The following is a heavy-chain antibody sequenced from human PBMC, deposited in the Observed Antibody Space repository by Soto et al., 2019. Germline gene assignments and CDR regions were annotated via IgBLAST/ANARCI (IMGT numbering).Heavy chain of an antibody. CDR2: IYASGNT. CDR1: GGSSSGYY. J-gene: IGHJ3*01. CDR3: ARVGRTRATVTTDAFDV. V-gene: IGHV4-4*07. Sequence: QVQLQESGPGLVKPSETLSLTCTVSGGSSSGYYWSWIRQPAGKRLEWIGRIYASGNTNKNPSLKSRVTMSVDTSKHQFSLRLNSVTAADTAVYYCARVGRTRATVTTDAFDVWGQGTKVTVSS. D-gene: IGHD4-17*01.